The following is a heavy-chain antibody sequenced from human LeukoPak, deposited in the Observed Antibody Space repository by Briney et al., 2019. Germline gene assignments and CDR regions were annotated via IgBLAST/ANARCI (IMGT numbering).Heavy chain of an antibody. J-gene: IGHJ6*02. CDR3: ARDPYSFLEWLPHPYYYYGMDV. CDR1: GGSISSYY. CDR2: IYTSGST. D-gene: IGHD3-3*01. V-gene: IGHV4-4*07. Sequence: PSETLSLTCTVPGGSISSYYWSWIRQPAGKGLEWIGRIYTSGSTNYNPSLKSRVTMSVDTSKNQFSLKLSSVTAADTAVYYCARDPYSFLEWLPHPYYYYGMDVWGQGTTVTVSS.